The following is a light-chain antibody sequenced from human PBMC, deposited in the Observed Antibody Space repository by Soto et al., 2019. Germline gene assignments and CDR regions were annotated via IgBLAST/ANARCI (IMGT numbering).Light chain of an antibody. V-gene: IGLV1-47*02. Sequence: VLTQPPSASGTPGQRATISCSGSSSNIGSNYVYWYQHLPGTAPKLLIYSNNQRPSGVPDRFSGSKSGTSASLAISGLRSEDEADYYCAAWDDSLTGYYVFGTGTKVTVL. CDR3: AAWDDSLTGYYV. CDR2: SNN. J-gene: IGLJ1*01. CDR1: SSNIGSNY.